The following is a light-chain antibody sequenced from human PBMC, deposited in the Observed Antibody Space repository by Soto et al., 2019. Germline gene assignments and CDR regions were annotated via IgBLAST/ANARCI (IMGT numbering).Light chain of an antibody. V-gene: IGKV3D-15*01. J-gene: IGKJ1*01. CDR2: GAS. CDR1: QYIGSA. CDR3: QQYNNWPRT. Sequence: EVVLTQSPATLSVSPGDRATLSCRASQYIGSAVAWYHQRSGQAPRLLIYGASSRATGIPDRFSGSGSGTDFTLTISSLQSEDFGVYYCQQYNNWPRTFGQGTKVDIK.